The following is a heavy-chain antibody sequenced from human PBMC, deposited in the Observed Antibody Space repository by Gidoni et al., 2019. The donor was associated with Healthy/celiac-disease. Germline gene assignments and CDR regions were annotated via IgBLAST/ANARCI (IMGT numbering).Heavy chain of an antibody. V-gene: IGHV3-23*01. J-gene: IGHJ5*02. Sequence: EVQLLESGGGLVQPGGSLRLSCAASGFTFSSYAMGWVRQAPGKGLEWVSAISGSGGSTYYADSVKGRFTISRDNSKNTLYLQMNSLRAEDTAVYYCAKARLYYDFWSGYYPWGQGTLVTVSS. CDR2: ISGSGGST. CDR3: AKARLYYDFWSGYYP. CDR1: GFTFSSYA. D-gene: IGHD3-3*01.